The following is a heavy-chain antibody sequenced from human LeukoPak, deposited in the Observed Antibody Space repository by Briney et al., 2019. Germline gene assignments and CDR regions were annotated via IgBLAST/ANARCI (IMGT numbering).Heavy chain of an antibody. D-gene: IGHD3-22*01. CDR2: ISSCGNTI. CDR1: GFTFSDYY. V-gene: IGHV3-11*01. Sequence: GGSLRLSCAASGFTFSDYYMSWIRQAPGKGLEWVSYISSCGNTIYYADSVKGRFTISRDNAKNSLYLQMNSLRAEDTAVYYCAREGSDGYDSSGYYQDFDYWGQGTLVTVSS. J-gene: IGHJ4*02. CDR3: AREGSDGYDSSGYYQDFDY.